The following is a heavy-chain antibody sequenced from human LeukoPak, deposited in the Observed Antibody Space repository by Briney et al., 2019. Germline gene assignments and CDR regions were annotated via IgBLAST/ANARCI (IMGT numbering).Heavy chain of an antibody. CDR2: IYYSGST. Sequence: SETLSLTCTVSGGSISSYYGSWIRQPPGKGLEWIGYIYYSGSTNYNPSLKSRITVSVDTSKNQFSLKLSSVTAADTAVYYCARGAAAGSYWYFDLWGRGTLVTVSS. J-gene: IGHJ2*01. D-gene: IGHD6-13*01. CDR3: ARGAAAGSYWYFDL. V-gene: IGHV4-59*01. CDR1: GGSISSYY.